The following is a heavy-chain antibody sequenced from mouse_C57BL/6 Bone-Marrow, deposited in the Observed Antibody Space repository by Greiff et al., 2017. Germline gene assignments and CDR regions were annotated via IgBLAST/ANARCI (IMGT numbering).Heavy chain of an antibody. V-gene: IGHV1-81*01. J-gene: IGHJ1*03. CDR2: IYPRSGNT. Sequence: VQRVESGAELARPGASVKLSCKASGYTFTSYGISWVKQRTGQGLEWIGEIYPRSGNTYYNEKFKGKAKLTADKSSSTAYMELRSLTSEDSAVYFCARWRSNYVDWYFDVWGTGTTVTVTS. D-gene: IGHD2-5*01. CDR3: ARWRSNYVDWYFDV. CDR1: GYTFTSYG.